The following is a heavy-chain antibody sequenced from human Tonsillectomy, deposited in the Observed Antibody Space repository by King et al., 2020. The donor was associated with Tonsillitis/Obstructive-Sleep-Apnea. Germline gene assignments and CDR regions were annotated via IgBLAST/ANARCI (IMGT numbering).Heavy chain of an antibody. Sequence: VQLVESGGGLVQPGGSLRLSCAASGFIFSSYSMNWARQAPGKGLEWVSYISSGGTTLYYADSVKGRLTISRDNAKNSLHLQMNSLRDEDTAVYYCARAGRRDWFDPWGQGTLVTVSS. CDR3: ARAGRRDWFDP. V-gene: IGHV3-48*02. CDR1: GFIFSSYS. CDR2: ISSGGTTL. J-gene: IGHJ5*02.